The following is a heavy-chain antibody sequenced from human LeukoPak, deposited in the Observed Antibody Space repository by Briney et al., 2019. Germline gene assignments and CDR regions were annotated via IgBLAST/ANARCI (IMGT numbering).Heavy chain of an antibody. V-gene: IGHV3-21*01. CDR1: GFTFSSYS. D-gene: IGHD3-22*01. Sequence: GGSLRLSCAASGFTFSSYSMNWVRQAPGKGLEWVSSISSSSSYIYYADSVKGRFTISRDNAKNSLYLQMNSLRAEDTAVYYCAREILPSFYDSSGYYPDYWGQGTLVTVSS. CDR2: ISSSSSYI. J-gene: IGHJ4*02. CDR3: AREILPSFYDSSGYYPDY.